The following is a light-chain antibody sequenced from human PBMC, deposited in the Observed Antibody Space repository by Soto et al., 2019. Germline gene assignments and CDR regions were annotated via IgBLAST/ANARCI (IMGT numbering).Light chain of an antibody. Sequence: LVLTQSPCTLSLSPGERATLSCRASQTVRNNYLAWYQQKPGQAPRLLIYGASSRATGIPDRFSGSGSGTDFTLTISRLEPEDFAVYYCQQYGSSPWTFGQGTKVDIK. CDR3: QQYGSSPWT. V-gene: IGKV3-20*01. CDR1: QTVRNNY. CDR2: GAS. J-gene: IGKJ1*01.